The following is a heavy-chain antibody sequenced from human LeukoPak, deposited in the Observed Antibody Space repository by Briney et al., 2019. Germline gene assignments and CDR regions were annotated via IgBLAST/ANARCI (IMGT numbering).Heavy chain of an antibody. CDR1: GFSFSNYY. J-gene: IGHJ4*02. CDR2: MSSSDNPI. D-gene: IGHD2-2*01. Sequence: GGSLRLSCAASGFSFSNYYMSWIRQAPGKGLEWVSYMSSSDNPIYYADSVKGRFTISRDNAKNSLYLQMNNLRAEDTAVYYCARDRVGSSTSCYDYWGQGTLVTVSS. CDR3: ARDRVGSSTSCYDY. V-gene: IGHV3-11*01.